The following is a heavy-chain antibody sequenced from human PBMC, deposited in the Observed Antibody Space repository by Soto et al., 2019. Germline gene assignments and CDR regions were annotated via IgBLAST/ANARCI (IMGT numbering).Heavy chain of an antibody. V-gene: IGHV3-73*02. CDR2: IKTRSYNYAT. J-gene: IGHJ4*02. D-gene: IGHD3-16*01. CDR1: GFTFSGSA. Sequence: EVQLVESGGGLVQPGGSVIISCAASGFTFSGSAIHWVRQASGKGLEWLGRIKTRSYNYATAYTASLKGRFTISRDDSKNTAYLQIDSLKTEDTAVYFCSRLWAGGDERVSPAYYLDSWGQWTLVTVSS. CDR3: SRLWAGGDERVSPAYYLDS.